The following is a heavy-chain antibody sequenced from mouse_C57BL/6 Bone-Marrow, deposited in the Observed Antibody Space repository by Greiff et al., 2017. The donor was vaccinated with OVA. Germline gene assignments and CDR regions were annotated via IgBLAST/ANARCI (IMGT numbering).Heavy chain of an antibody. Sequence: EVKLVESGGGLVKPGGSLKLSCAASGFTFSDYGMNWVRQAPEKGLEWVAYISSGSSTIYYADTVKGRFTISRDNAKNTLFLQMTSLRSEDTAMYYCARGEYSLAYWGQGTLVTVSA. D-gene: IGHD2-10*02. CDR2: ISSGSSTI. CDR3: ARGEYSLAY. J-gene: IGHJ3*01. V-gene: IGHV5-17*01. CDR1: GFTFSDYG.